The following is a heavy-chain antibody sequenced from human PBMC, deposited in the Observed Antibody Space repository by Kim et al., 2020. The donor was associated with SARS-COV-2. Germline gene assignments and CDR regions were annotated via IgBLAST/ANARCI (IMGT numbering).Heavy chain of an antibody. Sequence: AQKFQGRVTITRDTSTSAVYMELSSLRSGDTAVYYCARYLRGESGWWFDPWGQRTLVTVSS. V-gene: IGHV1-46*01. CDR3: ARYLRGESGWWFDP. J-gene: IGHJ5*02. D-gene: IGHD3-3*01.